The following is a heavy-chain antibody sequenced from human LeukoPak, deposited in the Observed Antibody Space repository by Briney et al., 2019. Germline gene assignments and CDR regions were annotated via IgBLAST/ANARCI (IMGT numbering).Heavy chain of an antibody. V-gene: IGHV4-34*01. CDR3: ARAPTYGGTAYWYFDL. J-gene: IGHJ2*01. Sequence: SETLSLTCAVYGGSFSGYYWSWIRQPPGKGLEWIGEINHSGSTNYNPSLKSRVTISVDTSKNQFSLKLSSVTAADTAVYYCARAPTYGGTAYWYFDLWGRGTLVTVSS. CDR2: INHSGST. D-gene: IGHD4-23*01. CDR1: GGSFSGYY.